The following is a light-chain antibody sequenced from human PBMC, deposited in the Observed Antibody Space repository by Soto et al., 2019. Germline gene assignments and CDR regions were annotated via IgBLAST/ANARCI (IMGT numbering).Light chain of an antibody. J-gene: IGKJ1*01. CDR3: QQYGSSPLWT. CDR1: QSISSW. CDR2: KAS. V-gene: IGKV1-5*03. Sequence: DIQMTQSPSTLSASVGDRVTITCRASQSISSWLAWYQQKPGKAPKLLIYKASSLEGGIPSRFSGSGSETEFTLTISSLQPEDFAVYYCQQYGSSPLWTFGQGTKVEIK.